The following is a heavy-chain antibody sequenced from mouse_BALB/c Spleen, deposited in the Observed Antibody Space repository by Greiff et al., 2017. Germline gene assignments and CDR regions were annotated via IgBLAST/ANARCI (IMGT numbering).Heavy chain of an antibody. CDR2: IWAGGST. CDR1: GFSLTSYG. V-gene: IGHV2-9*02. CDR3: ARDSPYYYGSSSAWFAY. Sequence: VKVVESGPGLVAPSQSLSITCTVSGFSLTSYGVHWVRQPPGKGLEWLGVIWAGGSTNYNSALMSRLSISKDNSKSPVFLKMNSLQTDDTAMYYCARDSPYYYGSSSAWFAYWGQGTLVTVSA. D-gene: IGHD1-1*01. J-gene: IGHJ3*01.